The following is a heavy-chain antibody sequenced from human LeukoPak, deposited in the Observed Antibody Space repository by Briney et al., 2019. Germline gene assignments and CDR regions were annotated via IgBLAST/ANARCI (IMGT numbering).Heavy chain of an antibody. CDR3: ARQGGGSGSYYYFDY. CDR2: IYYSGST. V-gene: IGHV4-39*01. Sequence: SETLSLTCTVSGGSISSSNYYWGWIRQPPGKGLEWIGSIYYSGSTYYNPSLKSRVTISVDTSKNQFSLKLRSVTAADTAVYYCARQGGGSGSYYYFDYWGQGTLVTVSS. CDR1: GGSISSSNYY. J-gene: IGHJ4*02. D-gene: IGHD1-26*01.